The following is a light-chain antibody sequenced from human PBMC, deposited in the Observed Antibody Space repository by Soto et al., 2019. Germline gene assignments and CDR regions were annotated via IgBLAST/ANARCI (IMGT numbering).Light chain of an antibody. CDR1: SSNIANKY. J-gene: IGLJ2*01. CDR2: ENY. V-gene: IGLV1-51*02. Sequence: QSVLTQPPSVSAALGQKVTISCSGSSSNIANKYVSWYQQLPGTAPKLLIYENYKRPSGIPDRFSGSKSSTSATLDITGLQTGDEADYYCGTWDSGLGGGVFGGGTKLTVL. CDR3: GTWDSGLGGGV.